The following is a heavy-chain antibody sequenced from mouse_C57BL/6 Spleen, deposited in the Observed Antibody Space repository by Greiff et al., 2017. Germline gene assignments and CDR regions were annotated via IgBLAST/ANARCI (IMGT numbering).Heavy chain of an antibody. Sequence: VQVVESGAELMKPGASVKLSCKATGYTFTGYWIEWVKQRPGHGLEWIGEILPGSGSTNYNEKFKGKATFTADTSSNTAYMQLSSLTTEDSAIYYCAREEVWLRRGYYFDYWGQGTTLTVSS. J-gene: IGHJ2*01. CDR1: GYTFTGYW. CDR3: AREEVWLRRGYYFDY. V-gene: IGHV1-9*01. D-gene: IGHD2-2*01. CDR2: ILPGSGST.